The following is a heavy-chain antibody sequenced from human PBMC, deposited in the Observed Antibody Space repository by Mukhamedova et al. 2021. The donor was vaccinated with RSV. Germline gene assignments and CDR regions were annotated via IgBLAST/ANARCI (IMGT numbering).Heavy chain of an antibody. V-gene: IGHV1-18*01. D-gene: IGHD3-3*01. J-gene: IGHJ5*02. CDR2: ISTYNGHT. CDR3: ARRPYGVNIDL. Sequence: GQGLEWMGWISTYNGHTNYAPKFRDRVTMTTDTPTSTVFLELRTLRSDDTAVYFCARRPYGVNIDLWGPGTLVSVSS.